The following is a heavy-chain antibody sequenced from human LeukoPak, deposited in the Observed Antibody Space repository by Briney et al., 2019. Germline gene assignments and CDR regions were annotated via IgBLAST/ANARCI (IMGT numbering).Heavy chain of an antibody. CDR3: ASLRGVIILAFDI. CDR1: GGSISSSNW. D-gene: IGHD3-10*01. V-gene: IGHV4-4*02. Sequence: SETLSLTCTVSGGSISSSNWWSWVRQPPGKGLEWIGGIYHSGSTNYNPSLKSRVTISVDKSKNQFSLKLSSVTAADTAVYYCASLRGVIILAFDIWGQGTMVTVSS. J-gene: IGHJ3*02. CDR2: IYHSGST.